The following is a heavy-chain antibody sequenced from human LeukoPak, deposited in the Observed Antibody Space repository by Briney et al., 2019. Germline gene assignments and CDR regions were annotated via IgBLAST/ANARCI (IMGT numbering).Heavy chain of an antibody. CDR1: GGTFSSYA. V-gene: IGHV1-69*13. CDR2: IIPIFGTA. J-gene: IGHJ5*02. CDR3: ARLCPPTTGIAAAGTGWFDP. D-gene: IGHD6-13*01. Sequence: ASVKVSCKASGGTFSSYAISWVRQAPGQGLEWMGGIIPIFGTANYAQKFQGRVTTTADESTSTAYMELSSLRSEDTAVYYCARLCPPTTGIAAAGTGWFDPWGQGTLVTVSS.